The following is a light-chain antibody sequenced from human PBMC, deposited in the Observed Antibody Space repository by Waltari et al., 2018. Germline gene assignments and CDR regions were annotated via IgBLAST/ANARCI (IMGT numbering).Light chain of an antibody. J-gene: IGKJ2*01. CDR2: KAS. CDR3: LQYNNSPHI. V-gene: IGKV1-12*01. CDR1: QGIVNW. Sequence: DIQMTQSPSSLSASVGDTVTITCRASQGIVNWLDWYQQKPGKAPKLLIYKASNLQGGVSSRFSGSGSGTEFTLTISSLQAEDSASYYCLQYNNSPHIFGQGTKLEIK.